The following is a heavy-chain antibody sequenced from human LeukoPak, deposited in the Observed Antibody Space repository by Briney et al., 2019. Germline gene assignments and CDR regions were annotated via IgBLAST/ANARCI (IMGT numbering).Heavy chain of an antibody. CDR3: ARDSNGANSGRAFDI. J-gene: IGHJ3*02. CDR1: GFTFSTYS. D-gene: IGHD4-23*01. V-gene: IGHV3-48*02. CDR2: ISDSGDTT. Sequence: PGGSLRLSCAASGFTFSTYSIHWVRQAPGKGLEWVSYISDSGDTTYYADSVKGRFTISRDNAKNSLYLQMNSLRDEDTAVYYCARDSNGANSGRAFDIWGQGTMVTVSS.